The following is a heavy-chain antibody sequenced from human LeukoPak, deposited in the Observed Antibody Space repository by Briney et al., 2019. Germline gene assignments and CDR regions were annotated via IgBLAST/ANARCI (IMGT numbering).Heavy chain of an antibody. D-gene: IGHD1-26*01. V-gene: IGHV4-4*09. CDR1: GVSISPYY. J-gene: IGHJ4*02. CDR3: ASGSGSYTGED. Sequence: KSSETLSLTCAVSGVSISPYYWAWIRQPPGKGLEWIGYIHTSGSNNQYPSLKSRVTISVDKSKNHFSLRLTSVTAADTAVYYCASGSGSYTGEDWGQGTLVTVSS. CDR2: IHTSGSN.